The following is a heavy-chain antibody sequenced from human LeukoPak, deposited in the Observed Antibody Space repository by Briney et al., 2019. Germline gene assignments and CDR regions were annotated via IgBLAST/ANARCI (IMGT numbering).Heavy chain of an antibody. Sequence: GASVKVSCKASSYSFTSYGFSWVRQAPGQGLEWMGWISAYNGNTKYAQKLQGRVTMTTDTSTSTAYMELRSLRSDDTAVYYCARGSCSGGSCFQNWFDPWGQGTLVTVSS. CDR1: SYSFTSYG. D-gene: IGHD2-15*01. CDR3: ARGSCSGGSCFQNWFDP. CDR2: ISAYNGNT. V-gene: IGHV1-18*01. J-gene: IGHJ5*02.